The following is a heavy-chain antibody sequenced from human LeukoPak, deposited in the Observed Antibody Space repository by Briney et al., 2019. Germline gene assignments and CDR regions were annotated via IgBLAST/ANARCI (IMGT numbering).Heavy chain of an antibody. J-gene: IGHJ4*02. CDR2: IYYSGST. V-gene: IGHV4-30-4*08. D-gene: IGHD2-15*01. CDR3: ARVRSPTPYFDY. CDR1: GGSISSGDYY. Sequence: SETLSVTCTVSGGSISSGDYYWSWIRQPPGKGLEWIGYIYYSGSTYYNPSLKSRVTISVDTSKNQFSLKLSSVTAADTAVYYCARVRSPTPYFDYWGQGTLVTVSS.